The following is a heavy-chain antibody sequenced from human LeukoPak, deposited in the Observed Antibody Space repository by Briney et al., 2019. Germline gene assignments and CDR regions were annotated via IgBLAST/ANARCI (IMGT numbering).Heavy chain of an antibody. Sequence: SETLSLTCTVSGYSISSGYYWGWIRQPPGKGLEWIGSIYYSGSTYYNPSLKSRVTISVDTSKNQFSLKLSSVTAADTAVYYCARAPADSSGYFMYADYWGQGTLVTVSS. CDR3: ARAPADSSGYFMYADY. CDR1: GYSISSGYY. CDR2: IYYSGST. D-gene: IGHD3-22*01. V-gene: IGHV4-38-2*02. J-gene: IGHJ4*02.